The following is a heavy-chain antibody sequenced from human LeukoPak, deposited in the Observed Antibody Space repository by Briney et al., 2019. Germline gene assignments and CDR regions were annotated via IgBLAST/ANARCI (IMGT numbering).Heavy chain of an antibody. Sequence: SVKVSCKASGGTFSSYAISWVRQAPGQGLESVGGIIPIFGTANYAQKFQGRVTITTDESTSTAYMELSSLRSEDTAVYYCARGPRAYCGGDCYSVGDAFDIWGQGIMVSVSS. CDR1: GGTFSSYA. CDR2: IIPIFGTA. D-gene: IGHD2-21*02. J-gene: IGHJ3*02. V-gene: IGHV1-69*05. CDR3: ARGPRAYCGGDCYSVGDAFDI.